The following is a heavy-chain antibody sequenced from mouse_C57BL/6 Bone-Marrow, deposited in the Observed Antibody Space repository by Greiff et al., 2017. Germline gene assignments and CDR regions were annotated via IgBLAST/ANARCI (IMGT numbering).Heavy chain of an antibody. CDR3: ARSGPLGRSFDY. V-gene: IGHV1-55*01. J-gene: IGHJ2*01. D-gene: IGHD4-1*01. CDR1: GYTFTSYW. Sequence: QVQLQQPGAELVKPGASVKMSCKASGYTFTSYWITWVKQRPGQGLEWIGDIYPTSGRTNYNEKFKSKAILTVDTSPNTAYMQLISLTSEDSAVCYCARSGPLGRSFDYWGQGNTLTVSS. CDR2: IYPTSGRT.